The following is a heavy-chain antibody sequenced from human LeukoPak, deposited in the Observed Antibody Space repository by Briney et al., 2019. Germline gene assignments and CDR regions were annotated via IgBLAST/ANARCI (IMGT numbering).Heavy chain of an antibody. J-gene: IGHJ4*02. CDR3: ARVQKYYYDSSGYCDY. Sequence: SSETLSLTCTVSGGSISSGGYYWSWIRQHPGKGLEWIGYIYYSGSTYYNPSLKSRVTISVDTSKNQFSLKLSSVTAADTAVHYCARVQKYYYDSSGYCDYWGQGTLVTVSS. D-gene: IGHD3-22*01. V-gene: IGHV4-31*03. CDR1: GGSISSGGYY. CDR2: IYYSGST.